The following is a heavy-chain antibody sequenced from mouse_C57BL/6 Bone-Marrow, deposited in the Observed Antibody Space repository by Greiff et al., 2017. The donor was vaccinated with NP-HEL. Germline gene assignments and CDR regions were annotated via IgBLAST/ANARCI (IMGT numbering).Heavy chain of an antibody. V-gene: IGHV5-17*01. CDR2: ISSGSSTI. D-gene: IGHD1-1*01. Sequence: EVQLVESGGGLVKPGGSLKLSCAASGFTFSDYGMHWVRQAPEKGLEWVAYISSGSSTIYYAVTVKGRFTISRDNAKNTLFLQMTSLGSEDTAMYYCARGYYGSKGYWGQGTTLTVSS. CDR3: ARGYYGSKGY. J-gene: IGHJ2*01. CDR1: GFTFSDYG.